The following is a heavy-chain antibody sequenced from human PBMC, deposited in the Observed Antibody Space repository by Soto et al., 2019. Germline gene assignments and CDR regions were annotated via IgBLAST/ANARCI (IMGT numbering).Heavy chain of an antibody. CDR3: ARRLPQNYDILTGYPDAFDI. CDR2: IYPGDSDT. J-gene: IGHJ3*02. D-gene: IGHD3-9*01. Sequence: PGESLKISCKGSGYSFTSYWIGWVRQMPGKGLEWMGIIYPGDSDTRYSPSFQGQVTISADKSISTAYLQWSSLKASDTAMYYCARRLPQNYDILTGYPDAFDIWGQGTMVTVSS. CDR1: GYSFTSYW. V-gene: IGHV5-51*01.